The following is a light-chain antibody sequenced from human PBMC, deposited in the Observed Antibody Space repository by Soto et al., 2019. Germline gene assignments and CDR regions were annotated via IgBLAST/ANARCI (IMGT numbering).Light chain of an antibody. CDR1: SSDVGGYNY. J-gene: IGLJ2*01. CDR3: CSYANGNTLL. V-gene: IGLV2-23*02. Sequence: QSALTQPASVSGSPGQSITISCTGTSSDVGGYNYVSWYQHHPGTAPKLILYEVTKRPSGVSNRFSGSKSGNTASLTISGLQTEDDSHYYCCSYANGNTLLFGGGTKLTVL. CDR2: EVT.